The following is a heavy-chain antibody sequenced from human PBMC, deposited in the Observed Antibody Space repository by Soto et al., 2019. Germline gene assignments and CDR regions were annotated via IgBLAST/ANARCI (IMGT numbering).Heavy chain of an antibody. CDR1: GFTFSSYA. J-gene: IGHJ6*02. CDR3: AKGSITMVRGVIARGDYYYGMDV. V-gene: IGHV3-23*01. CDR2: ISGSGGST. Sequence: PAGSLRLSCAASGFTFSSYAMSWVRQAPGKGLEWVSAISGSGGSTYYADSVKGRFTISRDNSKNTLYLQMNSLRAEDTAVYYCAKGSITMVRGVIARGDYYYGMDVWGQGTTVTVSS. D-gene: IGHD3-10*01.